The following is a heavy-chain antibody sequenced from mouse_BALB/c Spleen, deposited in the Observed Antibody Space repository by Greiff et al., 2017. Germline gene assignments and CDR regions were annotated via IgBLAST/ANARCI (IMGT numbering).Heavy chain of an antibody. J-gene: IGHJ4*01. D-gene: IGHD1-1*01. V-gene: IGHV1-7*01. CDR1: GYTFTSYW. CDR3: ARRAGYYGSSENYYAMDY. CDR2: INPSTGYT. Sequence: VQLQQSGAELAKPGASVKMSCKASGYTFTSYWMHWVKQRPGQGLEWIGYINPSTGYTEYNQKFKDKATLTADKSSSTAYMQLSSLTSEDSAVYYCARRAGYYGSSENYYAMDYWGQGTSVTVSS.